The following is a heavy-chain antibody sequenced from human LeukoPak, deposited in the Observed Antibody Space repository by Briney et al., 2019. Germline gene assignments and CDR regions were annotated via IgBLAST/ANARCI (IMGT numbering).Heavy chain of an antibody. CDR1: GFTFSSYE. Sequence: GGSLRLSCAASGFTFSSYEMNWARQAPGKGLEWVSYISSSGSTMYYADSVKGRFTISRDNAKNSLYLQMNSLRAEDTAVYYCARGSGTIFGVVIIRGMDVWGQGTTVTVSS. D-gene: IGHD3-3*01. CDR3: ARGSGTIFGVVIIRGMDV. CDR2: ISSSGSTM. V-gene: IGHV3-48*03. J-gene: IGHJ6*02.